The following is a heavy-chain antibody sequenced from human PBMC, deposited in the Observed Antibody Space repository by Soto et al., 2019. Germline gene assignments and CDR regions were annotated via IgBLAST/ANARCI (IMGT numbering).Heavy chain of an antibody. CDR3: ARVRQLVGYVSYYMDV. CDR1: GYTFTNYG. V-gene: IGHV1-18*01. Sequence: QVQLLQSGAEVKKPGASVKVSCKASGYTFTNYGITWVRQAPGQGLEWMGWISAYNGDTHYTQRLQGRVTMTTDTVTSTGYMELRGLRSDDTGVYYCARVRQLVGYVSYYMDVWGKGPTVTVSS. CDR2: ISAYNGDT. J-gene: IGHJ6*03. D-gene: IGHD6-6*01.